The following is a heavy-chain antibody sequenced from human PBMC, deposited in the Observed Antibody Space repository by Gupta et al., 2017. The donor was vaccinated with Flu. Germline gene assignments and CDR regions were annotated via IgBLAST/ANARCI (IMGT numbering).Heavy chain of an antibody. V-gene: IGHV3-74*01. J-gene: IGHJ1*01. D-gene: IGHD5-24*01. Sequence: EVHLEESGGESVRPGGSLRLSCAASGFIFRSYWMHWVRQVPGKGLEWVSRINTDGSRTDYGDFVEGRFTISRDNAKNTLFLEMHSLRVEDTAVYFCAKGEATNWIEWGQGTRVAVSS. CDR1: GFIFRSYW. CDR3: AKGEATNWIE. CDR2: INTDGSRT.